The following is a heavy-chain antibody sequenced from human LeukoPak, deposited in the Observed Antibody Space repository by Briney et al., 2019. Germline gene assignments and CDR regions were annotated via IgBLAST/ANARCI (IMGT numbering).Heavy chain of an antibody. CDR2: ISGSGGNT. D-gene: IGHD2-21*02. CDR1: GFTFSTYG. Sequence: GGTLRLSCAASGFTFSTYGTSWVRQAPGKGLEWVSGISGSGGNTYYADSVKGRFTISRDNSKNTLYLQMNSLRAEDTAVYYCAKSEGPYCGGDCYLPTWGQGTLVTVSS. CDR3: AKSEGPYCGGDCYLPT. V-gene: IGHV3-23*01. J-gene: IGHJ5*02.